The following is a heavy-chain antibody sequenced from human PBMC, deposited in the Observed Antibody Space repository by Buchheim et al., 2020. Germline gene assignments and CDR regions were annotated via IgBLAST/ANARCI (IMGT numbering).Heavy chain of an antibody. Sequence: EVQLVESGGGLVKPGGSLRLSCAASGFTFSSYSMNWVRQAPGKGLEWVSSISSSSSYIYYADSVKGRFTISRDNAKNSLYLQMNSLRAEDTAVYYCARDATTVTTGADWYFDLWGRGTL. V-gene: IGHV3-21*01. CDR3: ARDATTVTTGADWYFDL. CDR1: GFTFSSYS. J-gene: IGHJ2*01. D-gene: IGHD4-17*01. CDR2: ISSSSSYI.